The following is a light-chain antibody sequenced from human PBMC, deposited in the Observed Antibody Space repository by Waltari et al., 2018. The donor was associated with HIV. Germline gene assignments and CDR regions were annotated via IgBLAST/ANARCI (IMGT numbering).Light chain of an antibody. CDR3: QQYSLTPLT. J-gene: IGKJ4*01. CDR2: GAS. Sequence: IVFTPFPGTPSLSPGENAPLSCRASQIITNNYLAWYQQKPGQAPRLLVSGASSRATGIPERFSGSGSGTHFSLTITRLEAEDSAVYFCQQYSLTPLTFGGGTKVEIK. CDR1: QIITNNY. V-gene: IGKV3-20*01.